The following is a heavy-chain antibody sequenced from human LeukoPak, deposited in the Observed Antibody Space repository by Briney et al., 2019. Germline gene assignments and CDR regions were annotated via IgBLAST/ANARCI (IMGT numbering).Heavy chain of an antibody. CDR2: IIPIFGTA. CDR1: GDTFSSYA. Sequence: GASVKVSCKASGDTFSSYAISWVRQAPGQGLEWMGRIIPIFGTANYAQKFQGRVTITADKSTSTAYMELSSLRSEDTAVYYCAPHIPDDYSNYHFDYWGQGTLVTVSS. J-gene: IGHJ4*02. D-gene: IGHD4-11*01. CDR3: APHIPDDYSNYHFDY. V-gene: IGHV1-69*06.